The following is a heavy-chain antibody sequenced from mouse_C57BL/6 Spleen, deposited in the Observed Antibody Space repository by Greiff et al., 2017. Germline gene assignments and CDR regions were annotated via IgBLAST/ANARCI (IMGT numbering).Heavy chain of an antibody. V-gene: IGHV1-15*01. CDR2: IDPETGGT. CDR3: TRGRTY. CDR1: GYTFTDYE. Sequence: VKLVESGAELVRPGASVTLSCKASGYTFTDYEMHWVKQTPVHGLEWIGAIDPETGGTAYNQKFKGKAILTADKYSSTAYMELRSLTSEDSAVYYCTRGRTYWGQGTLVTVSA. J-gene: IGHJ3*01.